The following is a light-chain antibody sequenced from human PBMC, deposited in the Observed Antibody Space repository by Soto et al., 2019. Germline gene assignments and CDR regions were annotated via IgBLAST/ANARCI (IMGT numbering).Light chain of an antibody. Sequence: QSVLTQPASVSGSPGQSITISCTGTSSDVGGYNYVSWYQQHPGKAPKLMIYDVSNRPSGVSNRFSGSKSGNTASLTISGRQAEDEADYYFSSYTSSSTLRVFGGGTKLTVL. CDR3: SSYTSSSTLRV. CDR2: DVS. J-gene: IGLJ2*01. V-gene: IGLV2-14*01. CDR1: SSDVGGYNY.